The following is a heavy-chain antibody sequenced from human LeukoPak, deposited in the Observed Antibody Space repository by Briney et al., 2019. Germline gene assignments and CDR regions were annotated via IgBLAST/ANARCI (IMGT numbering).Heavy chain of an antibody. CDR2: IYSGEST. Sequence: PGGSLRLSCIASGFTVNSKYMSWVRQAPGKGLEWVSLIYSGESTYYADSVKGRFIISRDNSQNTLYLQMNSLRAEDTAVYYCASVPGGRDYWGQGTLVTVSS. CDR3: ASVPGGRDY. J-gene: IGHJ4*02. CDR1: GFTVNSKY. V-gene: IGHV3-66*01. D-gene: IGHD3-16*01.